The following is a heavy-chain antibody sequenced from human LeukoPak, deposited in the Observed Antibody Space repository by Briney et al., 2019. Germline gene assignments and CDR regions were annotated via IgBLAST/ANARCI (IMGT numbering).Heavy chain of an antibody. J-gene: IGHJ6*02. CDR3: ARAGAYYDFWSGYSNYGMDV. CDR2: IKQDGSEK. Sequence: GGSLRLSCAASGFTFSSYWMSWVRQAPGKGLEWVANIKQDGSEKYYVDSVKGRFTISRDNAKNSLYLQMNSLRAEDTAVYYCARAGAYYDFWSGYSNYGMDVWGQGSTVTVSS. CDR1: GFTFSSYW. D-gene: IGHD3-3*01. V-gene: IGHV3-7*01.